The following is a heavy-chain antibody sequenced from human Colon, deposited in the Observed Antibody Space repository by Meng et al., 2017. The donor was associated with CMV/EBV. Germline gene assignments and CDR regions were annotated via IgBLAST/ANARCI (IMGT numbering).Heavy chain of an antibody. CDR2: IYSGGST. CDR3: ARGWKLLNDAFDI. V-gene: IGHV3-53*01. D-gene: IGHD1-26*01. Sequence: GESLKISCAASGFTVSSNYMSWVRQAPGKGLEWVSVIYSGGSTYYADSVKGRFTISRDNSKNTLYLQMNSLRAEDTAVYYCARGWKLLNDAFDIWGQGTMVTVSS. J-gene: IGHJ3*02. CDR1: GFTVSSNY.